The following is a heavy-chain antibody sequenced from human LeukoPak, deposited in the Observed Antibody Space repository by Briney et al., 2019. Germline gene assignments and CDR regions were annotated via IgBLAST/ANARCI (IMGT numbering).Heavy chain of an antibody. CDR2: MSYDGSNK. D-gene: IGHD2-15*01. CDR1: GFTFSSYG. Sequence: GGSLRLSCAASGFTFSSYGMHWVRQAPGKGLEWVAVMSYDGSNKYYADSVKGRFTISRDNSKNTLYLQMNSLRAEDTAVYYCAKECPGYAFDIWGQGTMVTVSS. J-gene: IGHJ3*02. CDR3: AKECPGYAFDI. V-gene: IGHV3-30*18.